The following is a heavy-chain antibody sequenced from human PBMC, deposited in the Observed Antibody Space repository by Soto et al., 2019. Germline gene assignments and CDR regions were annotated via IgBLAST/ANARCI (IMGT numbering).Heavy chain of an antibody. CDR2: IYYSGST. Sequence: SETLSLTCTVSGGSISNGDYYWSWIRQHPGKGLEWIGYIYYSGSTNYNPSLKSRVTISVDTSKNQFSLKLSSVTAADTAVYYCATRKSNRYYFDYWGQGTLVTVSS. CDR3: ATRKSNRYYFDY. CDR1: GGSISNGDYY. J-gene: IGHJ4*02. V-gene: IGHV4-61*08.